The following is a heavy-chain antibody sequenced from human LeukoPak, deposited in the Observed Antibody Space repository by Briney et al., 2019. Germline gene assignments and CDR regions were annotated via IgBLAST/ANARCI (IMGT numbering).Heavy chain of an antibody. D-gene: IGHD2-21*02. Sequence: PGGSLRLSCAASGFTFSSYAMSCVRQAPGKGLEWVSAISGSGGSTYYADSVKGRFTISRDNSKNTLYLQMNSLRAEDTAVYYCAKIPPLDCGGDCYDDYWGQGTLVTVSS. V-gene: IGHV3-23*01. CDR2: ISGSGGST. CDR1: GFTFSSYA. J-gene: IGHJ4*02. CDR3: AKIPPLDCGGDCYDDY.